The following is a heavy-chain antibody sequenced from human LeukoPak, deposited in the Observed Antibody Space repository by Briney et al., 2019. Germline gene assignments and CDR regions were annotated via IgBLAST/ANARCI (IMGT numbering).Heavy chain of an antibody. CDR3: ARANFEAVAGTYRYYGMDV. J-gene: IGHJ6*02. CDR1: GYTFTSYD. D-gene: IGHD6-19*01. Sequence: ASVKVSCKASGYTFTSYDINWVRQATGQGLEWMGWMNPSSGNTGYAQKFQGRVSMTRDTSISTAYMELSSLRFEDTAVYYCARANFEAVAGTYRYYGMDVWGQGTTVTVSS. CDR2: MNPSSGNT. V-gene: IGHV1-8*01.